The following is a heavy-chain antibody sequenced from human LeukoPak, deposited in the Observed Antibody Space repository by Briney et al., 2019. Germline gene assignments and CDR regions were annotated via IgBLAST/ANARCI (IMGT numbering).Heavy chain of an antibody. CDR2: ISSSGSTI. CDR3: TRGRMNSGSFDDAFDM. V-gene: IGHV3-48*03. CDR1: GFTFSSYE. Sequence: GGSLRLSCAASGFTFSSYEMNWVRQAPGKGLEWVSYISSSGSTIYYADSVKGRFTISRDNAKNSLYLQMNSLRAEDTAVYYCTRGRMNSGSFDDAFDMWGQGTVVTVSS. D-gene: IGHD1-26*01. J-gene: IGHJ3*02.